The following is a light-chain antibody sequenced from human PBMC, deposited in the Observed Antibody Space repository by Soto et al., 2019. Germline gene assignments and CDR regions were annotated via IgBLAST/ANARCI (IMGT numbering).Light chain of an antibody. CDR1: ESISTW. CDR3: QQYNIYSGT. Sequence: DIQMTQSPFTLSASVGDRVTITCRASESISTWVACYQQKPXXAXXXLIYEAYRLENGVPSRFSGSGSGTEFTLTISGLQPDDFATYYCQQYNIYSGTFGQGTKVDIK. V-gene: IGKV1-5*01. J-gene: IGKJ2*01. CDR2: EAY.